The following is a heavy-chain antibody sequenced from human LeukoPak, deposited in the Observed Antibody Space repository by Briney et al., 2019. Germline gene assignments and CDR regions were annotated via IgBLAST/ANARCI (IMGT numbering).Heavy chain of an antibody. CDR1: GFTFDDYA. J-gene: IGHJ4*02. CDR2: ISWNSGSI. D-gene: IGHD3-16*01. Sequence: GRSLRLSCAASGFTFDDYAMHWVRQAPGKGLERVSGISWNSGSIGYADSVKGRFTISRDNAKNSLYLQMNSLRAEDTALYYCAKAARWGDFDYWCQGTLVSVSS. CDR3: AKAARWGDFDY. V-gene: IGHV3-9*01.